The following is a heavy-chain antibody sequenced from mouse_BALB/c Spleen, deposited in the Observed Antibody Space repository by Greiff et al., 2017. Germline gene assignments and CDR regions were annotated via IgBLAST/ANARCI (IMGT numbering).Heavy chain of an antibody. CDR2: INPSNGRT. D-gene: IGHD5-1-1*01. Sequence: VQLQQPGAELVKPAASVKLSCKASGYTFTSYWMHWVKQRPGQGLEWIGEINPSNGRTNYNEKFKSKATLTVDKSYSTAYMQLSSLTSEDSAVYYCAREGYQAWFAYWGQGTLVTVSA. CDR3: AREGYQAWFAY. CDR1: GYTFTSYW. V-gene: IGHV1S81*02. J-gene: IGHJ3*01.